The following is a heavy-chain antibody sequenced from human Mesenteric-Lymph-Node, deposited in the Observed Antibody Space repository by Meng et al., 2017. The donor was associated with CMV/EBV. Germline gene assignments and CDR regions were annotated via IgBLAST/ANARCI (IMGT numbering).Heavy chain of an antibody. CDR2: ISGSGGST. D-gene: IGHD1-1*01. J-gene: IGHJ4*02. CDR3: VRGGRTTRDFDF. V-gene: IGHV3-23*01. Sequence: GGSLRLSCAASGFTFSSYWMSWVRQAPGKGLEWVSAISGSGGSTYYADSVKGRFTISRDNSKNTLYLQMNSLKTEDTAVYYCVRGGRTTRDFDFWGQGTQVTVSS. CDR1: GFTFSSYW.